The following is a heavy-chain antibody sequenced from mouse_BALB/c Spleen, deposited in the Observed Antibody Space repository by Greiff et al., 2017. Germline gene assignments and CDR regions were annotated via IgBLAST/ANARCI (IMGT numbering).Heavy chain of an antibody. CDR1: GFTFSSYY. J-gene: IGHJ4*01. CDR2: INSNGGST. D-gene: IGHD2-4*01. V-gene: IGHV5-6-2*01. CDR3: ARFDYDLGYAMDY. Sequence: EVKVIESGGGLVKLGGSLKLSCAASGFTFSSYYMSWVRQTPEKRLELVAAINSNGGSTYYPDTVKGRFTISRDNAKNTLYLQMSSLKSEDTALYYCARFDYDLGYAMDYWGQGTSVTVSS.